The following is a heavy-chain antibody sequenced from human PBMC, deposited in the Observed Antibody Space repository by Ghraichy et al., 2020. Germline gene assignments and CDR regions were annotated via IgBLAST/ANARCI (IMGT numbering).Heavy chain of an antibody. Sequence: GESLNISCAASGFTFSSYGMHWVRQAPGKGLEWVAFIRYDGSNKYYADSVKGRFTISRDNSKNTLYLQMNSLRAEDTAVYYCAKDTHYYDSSGSTFDYWGQGTLVTVSS. CDR1: GFTFSSYG. CDR2: IRYDGSNK. V-gene: IGHV3-30*02. J-gene: IGHJ4*02. D-gene: IGHD3-22*01. CDR3: AKDTHYYDSSGSTFDY.